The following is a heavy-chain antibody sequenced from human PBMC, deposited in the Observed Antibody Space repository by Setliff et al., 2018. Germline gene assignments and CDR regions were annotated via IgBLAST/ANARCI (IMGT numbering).Heavy chain of an antibody. CDR3: ARGGDIITIFGVVTPDYYYYMDV. Sequence: ASVKVSCKASGYTFTTYAMSWMRQAPGQGPEWMGWINTNTGNPSYAQGFTGRFVFSLDTSVSAAYLQISSLKADDTAVYHCARGGDIITIFGVVTPDYYYYMDVWGTGTTVTVSS. V-gene: IGHV7-4-1*02. CDR2: INTNTGNP. D-gene: IGHD3-3*01. J-gene: IGHJ6*03. CDR1: GYTFTTYA.